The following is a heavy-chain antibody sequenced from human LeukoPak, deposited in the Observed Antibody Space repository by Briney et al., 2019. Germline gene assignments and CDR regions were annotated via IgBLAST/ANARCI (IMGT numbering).Heavy chain of an antibody. CDR2: IYTSGNT. V-gene: IGHV4-4*07. CDR1: GGSISSYY. Sequence: SETLSLTCTVSGGSISSYYWSWIRQPAGKGLEWIGRIYTSGNTNYNPSLKSRVTMSVDTSKNQFSLKLSSVTAADTAVYYCAKESGYSSGWYISQRGGYFDYWGQGTLVTVSS. CDR3: AKESGYSSGWYISQRGGYFDY. D-gene: IGHD6-19*01. J-gene: IGHJ4*02.